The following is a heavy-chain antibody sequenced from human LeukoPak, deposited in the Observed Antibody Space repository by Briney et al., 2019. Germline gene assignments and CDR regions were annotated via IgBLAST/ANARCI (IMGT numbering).Heavy chain of an antibody. Sequence: PGGSLRLSCEASGFTFNNSSMHWVRQAPGKGLEWVAVIWHDGDTKFYADSVKGRFTISRDKSKNTLYLEMNSLRAEDTAVYYCVRDSTTRGSNLPDYWGQGTLVTVSS. CDR2: IWHDGDTK. D-gene: IGHD5-24*01. V-gene: IGHV3-33*08. J-gene: IGHJ4*02. CDR3: VRDSTTRGSNLPDY. CDR1: GFTFNNSS.